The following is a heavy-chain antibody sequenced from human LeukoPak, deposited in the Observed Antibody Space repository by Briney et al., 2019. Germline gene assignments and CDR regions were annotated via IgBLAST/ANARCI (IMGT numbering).Heavy chain of an antibody. CDR2: IKQDGSEK. J-gene: IGHJ3*02. V-gene: IGHV3-7*01. CDR3: VREDNAFNI. CDR1: GFTFSSYW. Sequence: PGGSLRLSCAASGFTFSSYWMSWVRQAPGKGLEWVANIKQDGSEKYYVDSVKGRFTISRDNAKSTLYLQMNSLRAEDTAIYYCVREDNAFNIWGQGTLVTVSS.